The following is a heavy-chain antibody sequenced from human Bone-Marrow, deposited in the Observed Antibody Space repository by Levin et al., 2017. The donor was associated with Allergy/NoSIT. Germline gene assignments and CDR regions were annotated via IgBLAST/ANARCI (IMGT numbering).Heavy chain of an antibody. CDR3: TRGVFSDL. CDR1: GFTFNDYY. Sequence: KSGGSLRLSCAASGFTFNDYYMNWMRQAPGKGLEWVSHISSSGSTVYYADSVQGRFTISRDNANNSLFLQMNSLRVEDTAVYYCTRGVFSDLWGRGTLVAVSS. CDR2: ISSSGSTV. D-gene: IGHD3-9*01. V-gene: IGHV3-11*01. J-gene: IGHJ5*02.